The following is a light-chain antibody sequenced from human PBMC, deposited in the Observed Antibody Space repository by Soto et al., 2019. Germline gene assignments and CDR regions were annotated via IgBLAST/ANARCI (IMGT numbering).Light chain of an antibody. CDR2: AAY. J-gene: IGKJ3*01. CDR1: QSISSY. V-gene: IGKV1-39*01. Sequence: DIQMTQSPSSLSASVGDRVTITCRASQSISSYLNWYQQKPGKAPKLLIYAAYSLQSGVPSRFSVSGSGTDFTLTISSLQPEDFATYYCQQSYSTPFSFGPGTKVYI. CDR3: QQSYSTPFS.